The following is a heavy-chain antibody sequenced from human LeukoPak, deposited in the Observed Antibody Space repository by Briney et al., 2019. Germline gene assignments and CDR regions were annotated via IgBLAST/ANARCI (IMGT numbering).Heavy chain of an antibody. V-gene: IGHV1-69-2*01. Sequence: ASVKVSCKVSGYTFTDYYMHWVQQAPGKGLEWMGLVDPEDGETIYAEKFQGRVTITADTSTDTAYMELSGLRSEDTAVYYCATTAYCGGDCHNWFDPWGQGTLVTVSS. CDR3: ATTAYCGGDCHNWFDP. D-gene: IGHD2-21*02. CDR2: VDPEDGET. J-gene: IGHJ5*02. CDR1: GYTFTDYY.